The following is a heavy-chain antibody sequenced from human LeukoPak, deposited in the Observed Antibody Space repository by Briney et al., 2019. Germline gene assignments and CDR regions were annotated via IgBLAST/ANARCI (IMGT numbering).Heavy chain of an antibody. Sequence: EAGGSLRLSCAASGFTFSSYEMNWVRQAPGKGLEWVSYISSSGSTIYYADSVKGRFTISRDNAKNSLYLQMNSLRAEDTAVYYCARWGRWLHRYYFDYWGQGTLVTVSS. D-gene: IGHD5-24*01. CDR2: ISSSGSTI. V-gene: IGHV3-48*03. CDR1: GFTFSSYE. J-gene: IGHJ4*02. CDR3: ARWGRWLHRYYFDY.